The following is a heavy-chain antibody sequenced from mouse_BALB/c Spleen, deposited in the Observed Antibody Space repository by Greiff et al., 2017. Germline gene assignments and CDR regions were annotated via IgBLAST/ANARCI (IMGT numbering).Heavy chain of an antibody. CDR1: GYTFTSYT. Sequence: VQLQQSAAELARPGASVKMSCKASGYTFTSYTMHWVKQRPGQGLEWIGYINPSSGYTEYNQKFKDKTTLTADKSSSTAYMQLSSLTSEDSAVYYCARSPPWAWFAYWGQGTLVTVSA. CDR3: ARSPPWAWFAY. CDR2: INPSSGYT. D-gene: IGHD4-1*01. J-gene: IGHJ3*01. V-gene: IGHV1-4*02.